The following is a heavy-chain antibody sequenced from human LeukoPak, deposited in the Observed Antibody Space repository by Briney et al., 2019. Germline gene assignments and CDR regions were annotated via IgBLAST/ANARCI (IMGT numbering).Heavy chain of an antibody. CDR3: ARDGIAAAGQSDY. V-gene: IGHV1-2*02. Sequence: GASVKVSCKASGYTFTGYYMHWVRQAPGQGLEWTGWINPNSGGTNYAQKFQGRVTMTRDTSISTAYMELSRLRSDDTAVYYCARDGIAAAGQSDYWGQGTLVTVSS. CDR1: GYTFTGYY. J-gene: IGHJ4*02. D-gene: IGHD6-13*01. CDR2: INPNSGGT.